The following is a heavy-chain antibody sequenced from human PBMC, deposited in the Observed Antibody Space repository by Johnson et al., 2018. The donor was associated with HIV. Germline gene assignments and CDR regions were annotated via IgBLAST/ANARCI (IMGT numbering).Heavy chain of an antibody. J-gene: IGHJ3*01. CDR3: AKYEARTLASAGRDAFDF. Sequence: EVQLVESGGGLVQPGRSLRLSCAASGFTFDDYAMHWVRQAPGKGLEWVSGISTSGDTVLYTDSVKGRFTISRDNSKDTLYLQMNGLGPEETAVYYCAKYEARTLASAGRDAFDFWGQGTAVTV. CDR1: GFTFDDYA. D-gene: IGHD6-13*01. CDR2: ISTSGDTV. V-gene: IGHV3-9*01.